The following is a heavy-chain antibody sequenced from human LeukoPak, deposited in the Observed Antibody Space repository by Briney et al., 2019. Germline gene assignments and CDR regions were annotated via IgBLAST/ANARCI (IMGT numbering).Heavy chain of an antibody. CDR1: GYTFTGYY. CDR3: ARSGYGDYVGYYYYMDV. J-gene: IGHJ6*03. V-gene: IGHV1-2*02. Sequence: ASVKVSCKASGYTFTGYYMHWVRQAPGQGLEWMGWINPNSGGTNYAQKFQGRVTMTRDTSISTAYMELSRLRSDDTAVCYCARSGYGDYVGYYYYMDVWGKGTTVTISS. D-gene: IGHD4-17*01. CDR2: INPNSGGT.